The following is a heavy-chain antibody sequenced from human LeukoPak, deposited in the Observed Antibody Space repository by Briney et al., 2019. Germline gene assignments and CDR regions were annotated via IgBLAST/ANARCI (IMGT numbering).Heavy chain of an antibody. CDR2: ISAYNGNT. CDR3: ARGEGDFWSGYYNTGPSSYFDY. CDR1: GYTFTSYG. J-gene: IGHJ4*02. V-gene: IGHV1-18*01. D-gene: IGHD3-3*01. Sequence: GASVKVSCKASGYTFTSYGISWVRQAPGQGLEWMGWISAYNGNTNYAQKLQGRVTMTTDTSTSTAYMELRSLRSDDTAVYYCARGEGDFWSGYYNTGPSSYFDYWGREPWSPSPQ.